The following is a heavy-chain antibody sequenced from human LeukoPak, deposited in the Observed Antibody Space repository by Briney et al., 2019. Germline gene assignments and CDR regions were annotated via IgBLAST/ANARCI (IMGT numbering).Heavy chain of an antibody. V-gene: IGHV4-59*01. Sequence: SETLSLTCTVSGGSISSYYWSWIRQPPGKGLEWIGYIYYTGSTNYNPSLKSRLTISVDTSKNQFSLKLTSVTAADTAVYYCARYASGTYRQFDYWGQGTLVTVSS. CDR2: IYYTGST. CDR3: ARYASGTYRQFDY. J-gene: IGHJ4*02. D-gene: IGHD3-10*01. CDR1: GGSISSYY.